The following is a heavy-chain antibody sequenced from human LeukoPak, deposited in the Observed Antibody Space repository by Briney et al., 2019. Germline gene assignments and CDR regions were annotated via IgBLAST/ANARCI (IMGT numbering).Heavy chain of an antibody. CDR2: IFHSGST. V-gene: IGHV4-38-2*02. D-gene: IGHD3-3*01. CDR3: AREGAVLRFLEWVPYYFDY. J-gene: IGHJ4*02. CDR1: GYSISSGYY. Sequence: PSETLSLTCTVSGYSISSGYYWGWVRPPPGKGLAWIGSIFHSGSTYYNPSLKSRVTISIDTSKNQFSLKLSSVTAADTAVYYCAREGAVLRFLEWVPYYFDYWGQGTLVTVSS.